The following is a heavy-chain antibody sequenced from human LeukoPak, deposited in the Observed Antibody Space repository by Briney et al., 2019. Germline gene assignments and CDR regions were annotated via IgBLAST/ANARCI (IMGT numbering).Heavy chain of an antibody. J-gene: IGHJ4*02. V-gene: IGHV1-2*02. CDR2: INPNSGGT. CDR1: GYTFTGYY. CDR3: ARGFVVVPAAFHALGF. Sequence: GASVKVSCKASGYTFTGYYMHWVRQAPGQGLEWMGWINPNSGGTNYAQKFQGRVTMTRDTSISTAYMELSRLRSDDTAVYYCARGFVVVPAAFHALGFWGQGTLVTVSS. D-gene: IGHD2-2*01.